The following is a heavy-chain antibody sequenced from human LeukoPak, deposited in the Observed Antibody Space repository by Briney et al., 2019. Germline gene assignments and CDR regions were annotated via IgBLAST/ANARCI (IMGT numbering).Heavy chain of an antibody. Sequence: GGSLRLSCAASGFTFSDYYMSWIRQAPGKGLEWVSYISSSSSYTNYADSVKGRFTISRDNAKNSLYLQMNSLRAEDTAVYYCARGDYYDSSGYGISVGMDVWGQGTTVTVSS. CDR3: ARGDYYDSSGYGISVGMDV. D-gene: IGHD3-22*01. CDR1: GFTFSDYY. J-gene: IGHJ6*02. CDR2: ISSSSSYT. V-gene: IGHV3-11*05.